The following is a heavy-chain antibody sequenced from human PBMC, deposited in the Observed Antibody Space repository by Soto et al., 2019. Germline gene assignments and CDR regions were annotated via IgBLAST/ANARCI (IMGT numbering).Heavy chain of an antibody. CDR3: ARAWPMVRGGDWFDP. D-gene: IGHD3-10*01. V-gene: IGHV4-30-4*01. CDR2: IYYSGST. J-gene: IGHJ5*02. CDR1: GGSISSGDYY. Sequence: QVQLQESGPGLVKPSQTLSLTCTVSGGSISSGDYYWSWIRQPPGKGLEWIGYIYYSGSTYYNPSLKSRVTISVDTSKNQFSLKLSSVTAADTAVYYCARAWPMVRGGDWFDPWGQGTLVTVSS.